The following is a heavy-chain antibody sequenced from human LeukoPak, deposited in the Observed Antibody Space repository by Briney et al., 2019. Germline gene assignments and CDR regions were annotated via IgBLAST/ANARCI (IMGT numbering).Heavy chain of an antibody. CDR2: INPNSGGT. D-gene: IGHD6-13*01. CDR1: GYTFTGYY. Sequence: ASVKVSCKASGYTFTGYYMHWVRQAPGQGLEWMGWINPNSGGTNYAQKFQGRVTMTRDTSISTAYMELSRLRSDDTAVYYCARGGSSNWYESGGADYWGQGTLVTVSS. J-gene: IGHJ4*02. CDR3: ARGGSSNWYESGGADY. V-gene: IGHV1-2*02.